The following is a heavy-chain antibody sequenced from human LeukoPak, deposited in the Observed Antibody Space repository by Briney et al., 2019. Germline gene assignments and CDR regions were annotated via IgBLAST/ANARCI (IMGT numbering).Heavy chain of an antibody. J-gene: IGHJ4*02. CDR3: VRESEYYFDHSATFDY. Sequence: GGSLRLSCAASGFTFTAYLIHWVRQAPGKGLEWVAVMSSDGNAMFYADSVKGRFAISRDNSKNTLYLQMNSLRAEDTAVYYCVRESEYYFDHSATFDYWGQGTLVTVSS. V-gene: IGHV3-30*09. D-gene: IGHD3-22*01. CDR2: MSSDGNAM. CDR1: GFTFTAYL.